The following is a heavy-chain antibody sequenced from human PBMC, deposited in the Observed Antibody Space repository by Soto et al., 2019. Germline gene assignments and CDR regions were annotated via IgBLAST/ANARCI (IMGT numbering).Heavy chain of an antibody. CDR3: ARASSGYGFDAFDI. CDR1: GYTFTSDN. V-gene: IGHV1-8*01. J-gene: IGHJ3*02. CDR2: MNPNSGNA. D-gene: IGHD5-12*01. Sequence: ASVKVSCTASGYTFTSDNVNCVRQATGQGLEWLGWMNPNSGNAGYAQNFQGRVTLTRNPSIGTAYMEMTSLRSDDTAVYYCARASSGYGFDAFDIWGQGTMVTVSS.